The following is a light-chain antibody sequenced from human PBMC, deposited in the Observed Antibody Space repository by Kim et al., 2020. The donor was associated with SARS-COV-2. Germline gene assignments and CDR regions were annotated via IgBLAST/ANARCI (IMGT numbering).Light chain of an antibody. CDR2: GAT. Sequence: SVSPGERATLFRRASPSVSTNVAWYQQKPGHAPRLLIFGATPRATGVPARFSGSGSGTDFTLTIGGLQSEDFAVYFCQQYNRWPYTFGQGTKLEI. CDR1: PSVSTN. CDR3: QQYNRWPYT. J-gene: IGKJ2*01. V-gene: IGKV3-15*01.